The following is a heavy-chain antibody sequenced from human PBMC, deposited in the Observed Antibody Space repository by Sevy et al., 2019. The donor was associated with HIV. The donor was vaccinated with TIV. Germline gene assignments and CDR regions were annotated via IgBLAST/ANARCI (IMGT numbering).Heavy chain of an antibody. J-gene: IGHJ4*02. V-gene: IGHV3-30-3*01. CDR2: ISYDGSNK. Sequence: GGSLRLSCAASGFTFSSYAMHWVRQAPGKGLEWVAVISYDGSNKYYADSVKGRFTISRDNSKNTLYLQMNSLRAEDTAVYYCARGLYYYDSSGNYEFDYWGQGTLVTVSS. D-gene: IGHD3-22*01. CDR1: GFTFSSYA. CDR3: ARGLYYYDSSGNYEFDY.